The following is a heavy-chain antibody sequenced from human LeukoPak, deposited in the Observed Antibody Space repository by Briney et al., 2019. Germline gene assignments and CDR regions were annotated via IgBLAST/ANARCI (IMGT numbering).Heavy chain of an antibody. V-gene: IGHV3-30*02. CDR3: AKSDLEIWSGSVDY. D-gene: IGHD3-3*01. CDR2: IRYDGSNK. J-gene: IGHJ4*02. CDR1: GFTFSSYG. Sequence: GGSLRLSCAASGFTFSSYGMHWVRQAPGTGLEWVAFIRYDGSNKYYADSVKGRFTISRDNSKNTLYLQMNSLRAEDTAVYYCAKSDLEIWSGSVDYWGQGTLVTVSS.